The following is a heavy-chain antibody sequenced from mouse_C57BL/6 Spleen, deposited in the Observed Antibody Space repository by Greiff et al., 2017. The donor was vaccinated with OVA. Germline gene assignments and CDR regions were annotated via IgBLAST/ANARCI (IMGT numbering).Heavy chain of an antibody. Sequence: VKLQESGAELVRPGASVTLSCKASGYTFTDYEMHWVKQTPVHGLEWIGAIDPETGGTAYNQKFKGKAILTADKSSSTAYMELRSLTSEDSAVYYFTYRNFDVWGTGTTVTVSS. J-gene: IGHJ1*03. CDR3: TYRNFDV. CDR2: IDPETGGT. CDR1: GYTFTDYE. V-gene: IGHV1-15*01.